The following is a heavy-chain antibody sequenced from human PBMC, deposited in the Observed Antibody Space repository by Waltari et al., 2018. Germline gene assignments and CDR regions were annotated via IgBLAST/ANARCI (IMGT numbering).Heavy chain of an antibody. CDR1: GITFKTHS. CDR2: ISSNGNTK. V-gene: IGHV3-30*16. Sequence: QEQRVESGGGMVPPRQSLTHPRGALGITFKTHSLHWVRQAPGRGVQWVAVISSNGNTKYYADAVKGRFTICRDNSRNILHLQMNSLRPEDTAVYFCARVWRDFFYYSMDVWGQGTTVTVSS. J-gene: IGHJ6*03. CDR3: ARVWRDFFYYSMDV.